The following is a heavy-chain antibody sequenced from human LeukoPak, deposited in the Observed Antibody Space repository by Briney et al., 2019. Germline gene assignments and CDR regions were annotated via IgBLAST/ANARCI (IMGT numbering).Heavy chain of an antibody. D-gene: IGHD3-3*01. CDR1: GGSFSGYY. CDR3: ARGLYYDFWSGYSTAFDI. CDR2: INHSGST. V-gene: IGHV4-34*01. J-gene: IGHJ3*02. Sequence: SETLSLTCAVYGGSFSGYYWSWIRQPPGKGLEWTGEINHSGSTNYNPSLKSRVTISVDTSKNQFSLKLSSVTAADTAVYYCARGLYYDFWSGYSTAFDIWGQGTMVTVSS.